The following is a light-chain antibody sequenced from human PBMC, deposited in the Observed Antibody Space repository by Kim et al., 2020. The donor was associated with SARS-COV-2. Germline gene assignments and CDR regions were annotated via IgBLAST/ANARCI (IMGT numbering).Light chain of an antibody. J-gene: IGLJ1*01. Sequence: HTASNTCSEYKFGDKYVSWYQQKPGQHPVVVILQDKQRPAESPQRYSGSSSGSTATLTTSGTHAMDEADYYCQAWDSSTHNFVFGAGTKVTVL. CDR1: KFGDKY. CDR3: QAWDSSTHNFV. CDR2: QDK. V-gene: IGLV3-1*01.